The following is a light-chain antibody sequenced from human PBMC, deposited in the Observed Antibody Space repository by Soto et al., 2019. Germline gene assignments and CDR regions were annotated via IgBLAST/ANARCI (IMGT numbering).Light chain of an antibody. CDR1: QGISNW. CDR2: AAS. V-gene: IGKV1D-12*01. CDR3: HQANSFPIT. Sequence: EIQMTQSPSYVSESVGDIVTITCRASQGISNWLAWYQQKPGKAPKLLIYAASSLQSGVPSRFSGSGSGTDFTLTISSLQPEDFATYYCHQANSFPITFGQGTRLEIK. J-gene: IGKJ5*01.